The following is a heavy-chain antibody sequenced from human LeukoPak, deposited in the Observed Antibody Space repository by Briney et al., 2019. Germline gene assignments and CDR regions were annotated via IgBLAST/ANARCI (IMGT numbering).Heavy chain of an antibody. V-gene: IGHV3-30*02. CDR3: ARGETARRGAFDY. J-gene: IGHJ4*02. D-gene: IGHD3-10*01. Sequence: GGSLRLSCAASGFTFSSYGMHWVRQAPGKGLEWVAFIRNDGLNKYYVDSVKGRFTLSRDNSKNTLYLQMISLRGEDTAVYSCARGETARRGAFDYWGQGTLVTVSS. CDR2: IRNDGLNK. CDR1: GFTFSSYG.